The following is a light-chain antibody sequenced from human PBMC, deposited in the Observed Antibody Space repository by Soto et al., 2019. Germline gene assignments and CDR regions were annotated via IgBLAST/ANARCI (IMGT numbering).Light chain of an antibody. Sequence: EMVMTQSPATLSVSPGERATLSCMASQSVRSNYLAWYQQKPGQAPRLLIYGASTRATGIPARFSGSGSGTEFTQSISSLQPEDFAAYYCQQLHDYHITFGQGTRLEIK. CDR3: QQLHDYHIT. J-gene: IGKJ5*01. CDR1: QSVRSN. CDR2: GAS. V-gene: IGKV3-15*01.